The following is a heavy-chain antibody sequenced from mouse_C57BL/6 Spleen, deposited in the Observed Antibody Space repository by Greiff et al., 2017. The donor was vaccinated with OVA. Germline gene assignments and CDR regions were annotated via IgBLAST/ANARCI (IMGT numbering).Heavy chain of an antibody. V-gene: IGHV3-1*01. Sequence: EVKLQESGPGMVKPSQSLSLTCTVTGYSITSGYDWHWIRHFPGNKLEWMGYISYSGSTNYNPSLKSRISITHDTSKNHFFLKLNSVTTEDTATYYCARRSYDYFDYWGQGTTLTVSS. CDR1: GYSITSGYD. CDR3: ARRSYDYFDY. CDR2: ISYSGST. J-gene: IGHJ2*01. D-gene: IGHD1-1*01.